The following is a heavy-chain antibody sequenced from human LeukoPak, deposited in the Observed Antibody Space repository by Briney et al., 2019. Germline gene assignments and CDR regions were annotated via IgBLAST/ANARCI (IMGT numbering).Heavy chain of an antibody. J-gene: IGHJ4*02. CDR2: ISNSSSIT. CDR1: GFRFSSYS. Sequence: GGSLRLSCAASGFRFSSYSMNWIRQAPGKGLEWVAYISNSSSITQYADFVKGRFTISRDNAKNSLYMQMNSLRADDTAVYYCARTVSYWGQGTLVTVSS. CDR3: ARTVSY. V-gene: IGHV3-48*04. D-gene: IGHD4-17*01.